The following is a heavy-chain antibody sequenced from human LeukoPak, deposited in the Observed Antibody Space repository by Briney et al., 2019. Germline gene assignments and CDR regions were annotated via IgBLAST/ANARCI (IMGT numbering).Heavy chain of an antibody. CDR2: IIPILGIA. CDR1: GGTFSSYA. D-gene: IGHD2-15*01. J-gene: IGHJ5*02. Sequence: GASVKASCKASGGTFSSYAISWVRQAPGQGLEWMGRIIPILGIANYAQKFQGRVTITADKSTSTAYMELSSLRSEDTAVYYCARGSRTPHFTNWFDPWGQGTLVTVSS. V-gene: IGHV1-69*04. CDR3: ARGSRTPHFTNWFDP.